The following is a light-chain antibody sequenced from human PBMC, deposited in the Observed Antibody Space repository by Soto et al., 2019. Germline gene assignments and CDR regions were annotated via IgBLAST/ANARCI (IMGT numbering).Light chain of an antibody. J-gene: IGKJ5*01. V-gene: IGKV1-39*01. CDR3: QQSYSTPIT. CDR1: QSISSY. CDR2: AAS. Sequence: DSQMTQSPSSLSASVGDRVTITCRASQSISSYLNLYQQKPGKAPKLLIYAASSLQSGVPSRFSGSGSGTDFTLTISSLQPEDFATYYCQQSYSTPITFGQGTRLEIQ.